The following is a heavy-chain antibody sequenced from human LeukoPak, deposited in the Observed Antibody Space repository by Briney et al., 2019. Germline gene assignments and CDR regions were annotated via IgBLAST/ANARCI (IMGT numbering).Heavy chain of an antibody. Sequence: SVKVSCKASGGTFSSYAISWVRQAPGPGLERMGGIIPIFGTANYEQKFQGRVTTTTDESTSTAYMELSSLRSEDTAVYYCARVHDYGDYDPLNWFDPWGQGTLVTVSS. D-gene: IGHD4-17*01. CDR3: ARVHDYGDYDPLNWFDP. CDR2: IIPIFGTA. J-gene: IGHJ5*02. CDR1: GGTFSSYA. V-gene: IGHV1-69*05.